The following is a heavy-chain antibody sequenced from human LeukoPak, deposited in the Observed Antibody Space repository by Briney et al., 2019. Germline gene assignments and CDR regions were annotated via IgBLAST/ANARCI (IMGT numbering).Heavy chain of an antibody. V-gene: IGHV1-3*03. J-gene: IGHJ6*03. CDR1: GYTFTSYA. D-gene: IGHD4-23*01. CDR2: INAGNGNT. CDR3: ARGRRGGLVSRFYYYYYMDV. Sequence: ASVKVSCKASGYTFTSYAMHWVRQAPGQRLEWMGWINAGNGNTKYSQEFQGRVTITRNTSISTAYMELSSLRSEDTAVYYCARGRRGGLVSRFYYYYYMDVWGKGTTVTVSS.